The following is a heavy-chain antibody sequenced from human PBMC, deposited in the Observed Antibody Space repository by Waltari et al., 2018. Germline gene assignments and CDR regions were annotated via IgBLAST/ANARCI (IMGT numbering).Heavy chain of an antibody. Sequence: EVQLVESGGGLVQPGGSLRLSCAASGFTFSSYSMNWVRQAPGKGLEWVSYISSSSTIYYADSVKGRFTISRDNAKNSLYLQMNSLRAEDTAVYYCAREEEGDTDAFDIWGQGTMVTVSS. CDR3: AREEEGDTDAFDI. D-gene: IGHD2-21*02. CDR1: GFTFSSYS. V-gene: IGHV3-48*01. CDR2: ISSSSTI. J-gene: IGHJ3*02.